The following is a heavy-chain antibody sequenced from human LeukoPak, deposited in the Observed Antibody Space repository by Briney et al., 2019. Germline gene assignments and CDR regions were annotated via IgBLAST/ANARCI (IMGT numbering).Heavy chain of an antibody. J-gene: IGHJ4*02. Sequence: PGGSLRLSCAASGFTVSSNYMSWVRQAPGKGLEWVSVIYSGGSTYYADSVKGRFTISRDNSKNTLYLQMNSLRAEDTAVYYCARGHSSSPIVVVTMLYYWGQGTLVTVSS. V-gene: IGHV3-66*01. D-gene: IGHD2-21*02. CDR2: IYSGGST. CDR3: ARGHSSSPIVVVTMLYY. CDR1: GFTVSSNY.